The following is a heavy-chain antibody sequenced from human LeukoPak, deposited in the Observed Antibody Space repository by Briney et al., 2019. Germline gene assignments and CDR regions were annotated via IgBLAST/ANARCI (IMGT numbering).Heavy chain of an antibody. CDR2: IFSNDEK. V-gene: IGHV2-26*01. CDR1: GFSLSNARMG. J-gene: IGHJ4*02. Sequence: ESGPTPVNPTETLTLTCTVSGFSLSNARMGVSCIRQPPGKALEWLAHIFSNDEKSSRTSLTSRLTISKETSKSQVVLTMTNMTPVDTATYYCERIQRYYDSRGYFRFNYCGQGTLVTVSS. D-gene: IGHD3-22*01. CDR3: ERIQRYYDSRGYFRFNY.